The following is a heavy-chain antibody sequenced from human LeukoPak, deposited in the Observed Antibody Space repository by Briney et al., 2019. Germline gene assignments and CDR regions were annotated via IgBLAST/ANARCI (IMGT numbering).Heavy chain of an antibody. CDR2: IRSKAYGGTT. CDR3: TRGSSGWYSDAFDI. V-gene: IGHV3-49*04. CDR1: GFTFGDYA. Sequence: PGGSLRLSCTASGFTFGDYAMSWVRQAPGKGLEWVGFIRSKAYGGTTEYAASVKGRFTISRDDSKSIAYLQMNSLKTEDTAVYYCTRGSSGWYSDAFDIWGQGTMSPSLQ. D-gene: IGHD6-19*01. J-gene: IGHJ3*02.